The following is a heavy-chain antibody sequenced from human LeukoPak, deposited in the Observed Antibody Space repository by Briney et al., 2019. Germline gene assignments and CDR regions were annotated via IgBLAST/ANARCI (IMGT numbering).Heavy chain of an antibody. J-gene: IGHJ3*02. Sequence: GGSLRLSCEASGFSFTNTWMSWVRQAPGRGLEWVGRVKSKADDGTTDYAAPVQGRFTISRDDSKNTLSLQMNSLKTEDTAVYYCATEGGSGSYYGDDAFDMWGQGTMVTVSS. CDR3: ATEGGSGSYYGDDAFDM. V-gene: IGHV3-15*01. CDR2: VKSKADDGTT. D-gene: IGHD3-10*01. CDR1: GFSFTNTW.